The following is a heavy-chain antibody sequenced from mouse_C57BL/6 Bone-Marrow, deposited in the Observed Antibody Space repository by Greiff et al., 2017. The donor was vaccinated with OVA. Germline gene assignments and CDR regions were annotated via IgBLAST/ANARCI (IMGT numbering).Heavy chain of an antibody. CDR3: TTRGDYFDY. Sequence: VQLKQSGAELVRPGALVKLSCTASGFNIKDDYMHWVKQRPEQGLEWIGWIDPENGDTEYASKFQGKATITADTSSNTAYLQLSSLTSEDTAVYYCTTRGDYFDYWGQGTTLTVSS. CDR2: IDPENGDT. V-gene: IGHV14-4*01. CDR1: GFNIKDDY. J-gene: IGHJ2*01.